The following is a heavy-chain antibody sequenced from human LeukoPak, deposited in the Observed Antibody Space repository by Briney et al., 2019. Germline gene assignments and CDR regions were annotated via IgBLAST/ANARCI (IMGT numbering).Heavy chain of an antibody. Sequence: VASVRVSCKASGYTFINYDINWVRQATGQGLEWLGWLNPNNGNTGYARKFQGRVTMTRDISISTAYMEVSSLTSEDTAVYYCARGPFHDYVWGSYFGTNQYYFDYWGQGTLVTVSS. J-gene: IGHJ4*02. CDR3: ARGPFHDYVWGSYFGTNQYYFDY. CDR1: GYTFINYD. V-gene: IGHV1-8*01. D-gene: IGHD3-16*01. CDR2: LNPNNGNT.